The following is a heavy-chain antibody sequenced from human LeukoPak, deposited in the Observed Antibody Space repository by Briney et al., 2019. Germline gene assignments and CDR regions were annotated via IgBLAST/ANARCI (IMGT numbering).Heavy chain of an antibody. CDR1: GFTFSSYA. CDR3: AKDGGYGDYQSYFDY. Sequence: GGSLRLSCAASGFTFSSYALSWVRQAPGKGLEWVSGISGSGASTYYADSVKGRFTISRDNAKNSLYLQMNSLRAEDTALYYCAKDGGYGDYQSYFDYWGQGTLVTVSS. J-gene: IGHJ4*02. V-gene: IGHV3-23*01. D-gene: IGHD4-17*01. CDR2: ISGSGAST.